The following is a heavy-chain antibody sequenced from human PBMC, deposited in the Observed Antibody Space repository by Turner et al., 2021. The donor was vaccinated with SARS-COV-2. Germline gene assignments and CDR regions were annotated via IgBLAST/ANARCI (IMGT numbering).Heavy chain of an antibody. J-gene: IGHJ3*02. V-gene: IGHV1-2*02. CDR2: INPNSGDT. CDR1: GYTFTSYG. CDR3: ARGTYYYDISAYRNDAFDI. D-gene: IGHD3-22*01. Sequence: QVQLVQSGAEVKKPGASVTVSCKASGYTFTSYGISWVRQAPGQGLEWMGGINPNSGDTNYAQKFQGRVTMTRDTSISTAYMELSRLRSDDTAVYYCARGTYYYDISAYRNDAFDIWGQGTMVTVSS.